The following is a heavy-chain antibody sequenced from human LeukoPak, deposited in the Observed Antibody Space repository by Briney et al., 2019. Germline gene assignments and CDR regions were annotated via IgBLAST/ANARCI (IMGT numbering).Heavy chain of an antibody. Sequence: PSETLSLTCTVSGYSISSGYYWGWIRQPPGQGLEWIGIIYHSGSTYYNPSLKSRVTISVDTSKNQFSLKLSSVTAAGTAVYYCARGSGYSDYWGQGTLVTVSS. J-gene: IGHJ4*02. V-gene: IGHV4-38-2*02. CDR2: IYHSGST. CDR1: GYSISSGYY. CDR3: ARGSGYSDY. D-gene: IGHD3-3*01.